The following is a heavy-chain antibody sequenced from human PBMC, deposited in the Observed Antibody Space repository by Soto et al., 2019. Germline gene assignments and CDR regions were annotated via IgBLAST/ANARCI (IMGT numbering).Heavy chain of an antibody. CDR2: IYYSGST. Sequence: SETLSLTCTVSGGSISSYYWSWIRQPPGKGLEWIGYIYYSGSTNYNPSLKSRVTISVDTSKNQFSLKLSSVTAADTAVYYCARGGGYHDYWGQGTMVTVSS. D-gene: IGHD1-26*01. CDR3: ARGGGYHDY. J-gene: IGHJ4*02. V-gene: IGHV4-59*01. CDR1: GGSISSYY.